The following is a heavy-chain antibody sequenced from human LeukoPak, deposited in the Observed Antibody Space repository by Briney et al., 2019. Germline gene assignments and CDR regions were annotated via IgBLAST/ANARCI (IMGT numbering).Heavy chain of an antibody. J-gene: IGHJ4*02. CDR3: ATVPACTDCYAYYFDY. V-gene: IGHV3-73*01. D-gene: IGHD2-2*01. CDR1: GFTFSGSD. Sequence: GGSLRLSCAASGFTFSGSDMYLVRQASEKGLEWVGRVRSKANNYATAYTASVKGRFTISRDDSKNTAYLQMNSLKTEDTAVYYCATVPACTDCYAYYFDYWGQGTLVTVSS. CDR2: VRSKANNYAT.